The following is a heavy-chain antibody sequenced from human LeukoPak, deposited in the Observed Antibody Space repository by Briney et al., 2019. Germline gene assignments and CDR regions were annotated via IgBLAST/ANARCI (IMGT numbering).Heavy chain of an antibody. V-gene: IGHV6-1*01. CDR1: GNSVSSNSAA. Sequence: SQTLSLTCAISGNSVSSNSAARNWIRQSPSRGLEWLGRTYYRSKWYNDYAVSVKSRITINPDTSKNQFSLQLNSVTPEDTAVYYCARAYETYYYDSSGSPWAFDIWGQGTMVTVSS. CDR3: ARAYETYYYDSSGSPWAFDI. CDR2: TYYRSKWYN. J-gene: IGHJ3*02. D-gene: IGHD3-22*01.